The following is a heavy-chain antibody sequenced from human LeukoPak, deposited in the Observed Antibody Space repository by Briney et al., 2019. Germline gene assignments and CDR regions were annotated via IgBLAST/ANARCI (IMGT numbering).Heavy chain of an antibody. V-gene: IGHV4-34*01. J-gene: IGHJ3*02. CDR1: GGSFSGYY. D-gene: IGHD6-13*01. Sequence: SETLSLTCAVYGGSFSGYYWSWIRQPPGKGLEWIGEINHSGSTNYNPSLKSRVTISVGTSKNQFSLKLSSVTVADTAVYYCARVKYSSSWYRPKDAFDIWGQGTMVTVSS. CDR2: INHSGST. CDR3: ARVKYSSSWYRPKDAFDI.